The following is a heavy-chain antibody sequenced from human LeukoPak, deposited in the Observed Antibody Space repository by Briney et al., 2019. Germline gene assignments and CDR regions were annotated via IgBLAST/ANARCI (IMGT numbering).Heavy chain of an antibody. CDR3: ARGDSGGYSCLDY. Sequence: ASVKVSCKASGYTFTNYGLTWVRQAPGQGLEWMGWISGYNGNTDYAQKFHGRVTLTTGTSTSTAYMELRSLRSDDTAVYYCARGDSGGYSCLDYWGQGTLVTVSS. J-gene: IGHJ4*02. CDR1: GYTFTNYG. V-gene: IGHV1-18*01. D-gene: IGHD3-22*01. CDR2: ISGYNGNT.